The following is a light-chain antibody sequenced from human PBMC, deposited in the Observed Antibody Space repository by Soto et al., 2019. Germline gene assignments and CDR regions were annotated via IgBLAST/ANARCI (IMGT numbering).Light chain of an antibody. CDR3: QHYGSSMYT. CDR2: GAS. CDR1: HNISSTY. J-gene: IGKJ2*01. V-gene: IGKV3-20*01. Sequence: EVVLTQSPGTLSLSPGEGATLSCRASHNISSTYLAWYQQKPGQAPRLLIYGASSRATGIPDRFSGSGSGTDFTLTVNRLEPEDFAVFYCQHYGSSMYTFGQGTRLDIK.